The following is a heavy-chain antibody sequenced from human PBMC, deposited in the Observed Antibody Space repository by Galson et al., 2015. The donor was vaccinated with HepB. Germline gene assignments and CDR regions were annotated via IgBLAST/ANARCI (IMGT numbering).Heavy chain of an antibody. J-gene: IGHJ6*03. V-gene: IGHV3-23*01. CDR1: GFTFSSYA. Sequence: LRLSCAASGFTFSSYAMSWVRQAPGKGLEWVSAISGSGGSTYYADSVKGRFTISRDNSKNTLYLQMNSLRAEDTAVYYCAKVTESYGGNPPYYYYYYMDVWGKGTTVTVSS. D-gene: IGHD4-23*01. CDR3: AKVTESYGGNPPYYYYYYMDV. CDR2: ISGSGGST.